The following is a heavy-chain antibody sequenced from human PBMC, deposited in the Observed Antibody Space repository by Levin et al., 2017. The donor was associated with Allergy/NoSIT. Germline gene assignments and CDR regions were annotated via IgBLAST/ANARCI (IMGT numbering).Heavy chain of an antibody. CDR1: GGSVSCGSYY. CDR3: AREMGQPLWNWFDP. CDR2: IYYSGST. Sequence: SETLSLTCTVSGGSVSCGSYYWSWIRQPPGKGLEWIGYIYYSGSTNYNPSLKSRVTISVDTSKNQFSLKLSSVTAADTAVYYCAREMGQPLWNWFDPWGQGTLVTVSS. D-gene: IGHD2-2*01. J-gene: IGHJ5*02. V-gene: IGHV4-61*01.